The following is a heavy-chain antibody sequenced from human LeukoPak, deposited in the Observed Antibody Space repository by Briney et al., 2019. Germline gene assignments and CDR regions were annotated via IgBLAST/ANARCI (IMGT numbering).Heavy chain of an antibody. V-gene: IGHV1-69*02. CDR1: GGTFSSYT. Sequence: GASVKFSCKASGGTFSSYTISWVRQAPGQGLEWMGRIIPILGIANYAQKFQSRVTITADKSTSTAYMELSSLRSAETAVYYCARGPNVHPYYYRDVWGKGTTVPVSS. CDR3: ARGPNVHPYYYRDV. CDR2: IIPILGIA. J-gene: IGHJ6*03.